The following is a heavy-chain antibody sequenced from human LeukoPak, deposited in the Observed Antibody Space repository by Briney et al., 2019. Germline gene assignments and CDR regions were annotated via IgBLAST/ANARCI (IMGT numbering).Heavy chain of an antibody. D-gene: IGHD3-3*01. CDR1: GYTFTSYG. CDR3: ARALSRLLEWLPLDY. Sequence: GASVKVSCKASGYTFTSYGISWVRQAPGQGLEWMGWIGAYNGNTNYAQKLQGRVTMTTDTSTSTAYMELRSLRSDDTAVYYCARALSRLLEWLPLDYWGQGTLVTVSS. V-gene: IGHV1-18*01. J-gene: IGHJ4*02. CDR2: IGAYNGNT.